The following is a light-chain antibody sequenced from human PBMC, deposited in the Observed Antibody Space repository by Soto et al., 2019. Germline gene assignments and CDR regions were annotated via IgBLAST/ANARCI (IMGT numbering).Light chain of an antibody. Sequence: QSALTQPRSVSGSHGQSVTISCTGTSSDVGGYGYVSWYQQHPGKAPKLMIYDVYNRPSGVPDRFSGSKSGNTASLTISGLQAEDEAVYYCCSYAGSSTLYVFGTGTKLTV. CDR3: CSYAGSSTLYV. V-gene: IGLV2-11*01. CDR1: SSDVGGYGY. CDR2: DVY. J-gene: IGLJ1*01.